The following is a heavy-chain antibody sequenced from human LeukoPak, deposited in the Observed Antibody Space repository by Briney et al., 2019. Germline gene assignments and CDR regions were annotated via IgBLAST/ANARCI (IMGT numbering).Heavy chain of an antibody. CDR2: INAGNGNT. J-gene: IGHJ4*02. D-gene: IGHD4-17*01. V-gene: IGHV1-3*03. CDR1: GYTFTGYY. Sequence: ASVKVSCKASGYTFTGYYMHWVRQAPGQRLEWMGWINAGNGNTKYSQEFQGRVTITRDTSASTAYMELSSLRSEDMAVYYCARASYGDPFDYWGQGTLVTVSS. CDR3: ARASYGDPFDY.